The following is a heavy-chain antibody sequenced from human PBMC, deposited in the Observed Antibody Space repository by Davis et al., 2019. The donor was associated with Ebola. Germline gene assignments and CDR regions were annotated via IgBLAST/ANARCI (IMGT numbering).Heavy chain of an antibody. V-gene: IGHV1-46*03. Sequence: ASVKVSCKASGGTFSSYFISWVRQAPGQGLEWMGIINPSGGSTSYAQKFQGRVTMTRDTSTSTVYMELSSLRSEDTAVYYCARDLSVWGQGTTVTVSS. J-gene: IGHJ6*02. CDR3: ARDLSV. CDR2: INPSGGST. CDR1: GGTFSSYF.